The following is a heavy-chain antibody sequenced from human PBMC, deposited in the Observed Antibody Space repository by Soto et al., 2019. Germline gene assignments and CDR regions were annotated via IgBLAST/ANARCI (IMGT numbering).Heavy chain of an antibody. CDR3: AKGDYCSGGSCYRDDAFDI. CDR1: GFTFDDYA. Sequence: GGSLRLSCAASGFTFDDYAMHWVRQAPGKGLEWVSGISWNSGSIGYADSVKGRFTISRDNAKNSLYLQMNSLRAEDTALYYCAKGDYCSGGSCYRDDAFDIWGQGTMVTVSS. CDR2: ISWNSGSI. D-gene: IGHD2-15*01. J-gene: IGHJ3*02. V-gene: IGHV3-9*01.